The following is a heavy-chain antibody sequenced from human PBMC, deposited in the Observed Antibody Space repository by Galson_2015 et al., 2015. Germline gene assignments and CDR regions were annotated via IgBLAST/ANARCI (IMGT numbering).Heavy chain of an antibody. V-gene: IGHV3-73*01. CDR3: TITSRTDRITGTKVSH. CDR2: IRSKGNSYAT. J-gene: IGHJ4*02. Sequence: SLRLSCAASRFTFSGSAMHWVRQASGKGLEWVGHIRSKGNSYATAYGVSVKGRFTISRDDSKNTAYLQMNRVKTEDTAMYYCTITSRTDRITGTKVSHWGQGTLVTVSS. D-gene: IGHD1-7*01. CDR1: RFTFSGSA.